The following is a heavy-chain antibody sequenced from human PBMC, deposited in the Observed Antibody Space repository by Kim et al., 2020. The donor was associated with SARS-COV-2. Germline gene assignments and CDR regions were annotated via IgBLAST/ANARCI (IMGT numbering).Heavy chain of an antibody. CDR3: ARMGDSSGYYYGPFDY. CDR2: IYYSGST. CDR1: GGSISSYY. V-gene: IGHV4-59*08. D-gene: IGHD3-22*01. J-gene: IGHJ4*02. Sequence: SETLSLTCTVSGGSISSYYWRWIRQPPGKGLEWMGYIYYSGSTNYNPSLKSRVTISVDTSKNQFSLKLSSVNAADTAVYYCARMGDSSGYYYGPFDYWGQGTLVTVSS.